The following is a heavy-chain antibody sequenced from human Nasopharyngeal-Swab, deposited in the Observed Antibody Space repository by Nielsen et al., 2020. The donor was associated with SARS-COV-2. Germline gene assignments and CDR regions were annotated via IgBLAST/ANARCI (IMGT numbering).Heavy chain of an antibody. CDR3: ATLGYCSSTSCCTDYYYMDV. D-gene: IGHD2-2*02. Sequence: WVRQAPGQGLEWMGWMNPNSGNTGYAQKFQGRVTMTRNTSISTAYMELSSLRSEDTAVYYCATLGYCSSTSCCTDYYYMDVWGKGTTVTVSS. CDR2: MNPNSGNT. V-gene: IGHV1-8*01. J-gene: IGHJ6*03.